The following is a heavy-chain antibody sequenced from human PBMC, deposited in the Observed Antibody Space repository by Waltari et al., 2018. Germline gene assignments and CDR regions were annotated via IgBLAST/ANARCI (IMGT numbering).Heavy chain of an antibody. V-gene: IGHV4-59*01. D-gene: IGHD6-13*01. CDR3: ASSGIAAGILDY. J-gene: IGHJ4*02. Sequence: VQLLESGGGLIQPGGSLRLSCAASGFTFSSYVMSWVRQAPGKGLEWIGYIYYSGSTNYNPSLKSRVTISVDTSKNQFSLKLSSVTAADTAVYYCASSGIAAGILDYWGQGTLVTVSS. CDR1: GFTFSSYV. CDR2: IYYSGST.